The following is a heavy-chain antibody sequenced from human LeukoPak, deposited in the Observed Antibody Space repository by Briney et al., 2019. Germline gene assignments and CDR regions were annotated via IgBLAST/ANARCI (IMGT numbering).Heavy chain of an antibody. CDR2: ISAYNGNT. J-gene: IGHJ6*03. Sequence: ASLKVSCKASGYTFTSYGISWVRQAPGQGLEWMGWISAYNGNTNYAQKLQGRVTMTTDTSTSTAYMELRSLRSDDTAVYYCAREGGTAIFGVVSRYYYYMDVWGKGTTVTVSS. CDR1: GYTFTSYG. V-gene: IGHV1-18*01. CDR3: AREGGTAIFGVVSRYYYYMDV. D-gene: IGHD3-3*01.